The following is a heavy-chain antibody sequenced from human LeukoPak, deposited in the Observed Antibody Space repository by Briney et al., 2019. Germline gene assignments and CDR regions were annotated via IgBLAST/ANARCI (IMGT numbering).Heavy chain of an antibody. CDR1: GFTFSSYG. D-gene: IGHD2-2*01. Sequence: GRSLRLSCVASGFTFSSYGMNWVRQAPGKGLEWVSSISSSSSYIYYADSVKGRFTISRDNAKNSLYLQMNSLRAEDTAVYYCARDGVVVGETDYWGQGTLVTVSS. CDR3: ARDGVVVGETDY. J-gene: IGHJ4*02. V-gene: IGHV3-21*01. CDR2: ISSSSSYI.